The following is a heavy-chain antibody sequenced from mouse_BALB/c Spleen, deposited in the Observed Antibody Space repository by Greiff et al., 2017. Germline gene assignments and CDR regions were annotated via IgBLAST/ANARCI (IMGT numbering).Heavy chain of an antibody. CDR1: GFTFSSYT. J-gene: IGHJ4*01. V-gene: IGHV5-12-2*01. Sequence: EVQLVESGGGLVQPGGSLKLSCAASGFTFSSYTMSWVRQTPEKRLEWVAYISNGGGSTYYPDTVKGRFTISRDNAKNTLYLQMSSLKSEDTAMYYCARHRKTADAMDYWGQGTSVTVAS. CDR2: ISNGGGST. CDR3: ARHRKTADAMDY.